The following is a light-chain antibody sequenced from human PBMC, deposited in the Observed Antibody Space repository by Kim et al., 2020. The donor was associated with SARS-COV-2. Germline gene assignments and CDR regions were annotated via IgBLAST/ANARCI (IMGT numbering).Light chain of an antibody. J-gene: IGLJ3*02. Sequence: SVTIYCTGTSSDVGSYNYVSWYQHHPGKAPKLMIYDVSERPSGVPDRFSGSKSGNTASLTISGLQAEDEADYYCCSYAGTYTYWVFGGGTQLTVL. CDR3: CSYAGTYTYWV. CDR1: SSDVGSYNY. V-gene: IGLV2-11*01. CDR2: DVS.